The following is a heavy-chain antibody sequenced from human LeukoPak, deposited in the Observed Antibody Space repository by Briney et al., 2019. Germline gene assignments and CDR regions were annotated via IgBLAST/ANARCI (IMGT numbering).Heavy chain of an antibody. D-gene: IGHD3-9*01. CDR3: ARDQGLYYDILTGYSSDAFDI. Sequence: GASVKVSCKASGYTFTSYGISWVRQAPGQGLEWMGWISAYNGNTNYAQKLQGRVTMTTDTSTSTAYMELRSLRSDDTAVYYCARDQGLYYDILTGYSSDAFDIWGQGTMVTVSS. CDR2: ISAYNGNT. CDR1: GYTFTSYG. V-gene: IGHV1-18*01. J-gene: IGHJ3*02.